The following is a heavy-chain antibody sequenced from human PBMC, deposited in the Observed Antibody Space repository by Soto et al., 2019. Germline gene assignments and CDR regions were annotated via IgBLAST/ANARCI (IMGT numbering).Heavy chain of an antibody. V-gene: IGHV4-39*01. CDR1: GGSISSSSYY. CDR2: IYYSGST. Sequence: QLQLQESGPGLVKPSETLSLTCTVSGGSISSSSYYWGWIRQPPGKGLEWIGSIYYSGSTYYNPSLKSRVTLAGDTCKNQFSLKLSSVTAADTAVYSCARHSTYYYWMDVWGQGATVTVS. CDR3: ARHSTYYYWMDV. J-gene: IGHJ6*02.